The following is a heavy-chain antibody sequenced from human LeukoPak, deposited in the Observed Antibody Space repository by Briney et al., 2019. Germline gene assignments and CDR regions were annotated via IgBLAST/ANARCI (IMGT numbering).Heavy chain of an antibody. CDR3: ARGGVTYDFWSGYYQGANWFDP. J-gene: IGHJ5*02. V-gene: IGHV4-38-2*02. CDR2: INHSGST. D-gene: IGHD3-3*01. CDR1: GYSISNGYY. Sequence: SETLSLTCTVSGYSISNGYYWGWIRQPPGKGLEWIGEINHSGSTNYNPSLKSRVTISVDTSKNQFSLKLSSVTAADTAVYYCARGGVTYDFWSGYYQGANWFDPWGQGTLVTVSS.